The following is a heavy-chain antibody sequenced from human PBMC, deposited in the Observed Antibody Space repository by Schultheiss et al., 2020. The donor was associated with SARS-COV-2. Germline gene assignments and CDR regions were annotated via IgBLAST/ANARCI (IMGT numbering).Heavy chain of an antibody. Sequence: GESLKISCAASGFTFSSYSMNWVRQAPGKGLEWVSSISSSSSYIYYADSVKGRFTISRDNAKNSLYLQMNSLRAEDTAVYFCARDHYDSSGYYFYSYYYGMDVWGQGTTVTVSS. D-gene: IGHD3-22*01. CDR3: ARDHYDSSGYYFYSYYYGMDV. V-gene: IGHV3-21*01. CDR1: GFTFSSYS. CDR2: ISSSSSYI. J-gene: IGHJ6*02.